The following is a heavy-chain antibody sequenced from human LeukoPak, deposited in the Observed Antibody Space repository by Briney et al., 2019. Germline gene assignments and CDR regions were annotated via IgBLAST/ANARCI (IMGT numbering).Heavy chain of an antibody. V-gene: IGHV3-21*01. Sequence: PGGSLRLSCAASGFTFSSYSMNWVRQAPGKGLEWVSSISSSSSYIYYADSVKGRFTISRDNAKSSLYLQMNSLRAEDTAVYYCAREGGYGSGSYYLAYYYGMDVWGQGTTVTVSS. CDR2: ISSSSSYI. CDR3: AREGGYGSGSYYLAYYYGMDV. CDR1: GFTFSSYS. D-gene: IGHD3-10*01. J-gene: IGHJ6*02.